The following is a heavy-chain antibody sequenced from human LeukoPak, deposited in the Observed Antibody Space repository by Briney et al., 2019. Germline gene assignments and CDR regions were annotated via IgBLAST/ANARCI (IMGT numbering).Heavy chain of an antibody. CDR1: GYTFTGSY. CDR3: ARGGQPPG. J-gene: IGHJ4*02. V-gene: IGHV1-2*06. Sequence: GASVKVSCKASGYTFTGSYIHWVRQAPGQGLEWMGRLSTNNGATNYAQKFQGRVTMTRDTSITTAYMELTRLTSDDTAVYYCARGGQPPGWGQGTLATVSS. D-gene: IGHD5-12*01. CDR2: LSTNNGAT.